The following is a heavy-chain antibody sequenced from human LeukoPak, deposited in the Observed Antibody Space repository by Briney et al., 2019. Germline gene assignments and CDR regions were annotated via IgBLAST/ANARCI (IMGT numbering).Heavy chain of an antibody. J-gene: IGHJ5*02. D-gene: IGHD6-19*01. CDR2: IYHSGST. Sequence: SETLSLSCAVSGGSISSSNWWSWVRQPPGKGLEWIGEIYHSGSTNYNPSLKSRVTISVDKSKNQFSLKLSSVTAADTAVYYCAASSGWYGRTFDPWGQGTLVTVSS. V-gene: IGHV4-4*02. CDR3: AASSGWYGRTFDP. CDR1: GGSISSSNW.